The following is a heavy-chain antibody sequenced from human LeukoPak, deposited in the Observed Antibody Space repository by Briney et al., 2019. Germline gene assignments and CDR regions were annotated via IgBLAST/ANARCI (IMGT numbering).Heavy chain of an antibody. CDR2: IYYSGST. J-gene: IGHJ4*02. CDR3: ARTPDSSGWALDY. CDR1: GGSISSYY. D-gene: IGHD6-19*01. V-gene: IGHV4-59*01. Sequence: PSETLSLTCTVSGGSISSYYWSWIRQPPGKGLEWIGYIYYSGSTNYNPSLKSRVTISVDTSKNQFSLKLSSVTAADTAVYYCARTPDSSGWALDYWGQGTLVTVSS.